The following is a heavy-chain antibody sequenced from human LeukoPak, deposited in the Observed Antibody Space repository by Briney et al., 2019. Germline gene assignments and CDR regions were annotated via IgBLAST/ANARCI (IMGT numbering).Heavy chain of an antibody. CDR3: ARQTVTTHYLGY. CDR2: IYPGDSDT. Sequence: GESLKISCKGSGYSFTNYWIGWVRQLPGKGLEWMGIIYPGDSDTRYSPSFQGQVTISVDKSISTAYLQWSSLKASATAMYYCARQTVTTHYLGYWGQGTLVTVSS. CDR1: GYSFTNYW. V-gene: IGHV5-51*01. J-gene: IGHJ4*02. D-gene: IGHD4-17*01.